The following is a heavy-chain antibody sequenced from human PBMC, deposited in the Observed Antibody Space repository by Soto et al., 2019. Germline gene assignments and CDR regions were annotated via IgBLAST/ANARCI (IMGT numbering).Heavy chain of an antibody. V-gene: IGHV1-69*02. Sequence: QVQVVQSGAEVKKPESSVKVSCKPSGGTFNTYTVNWVRLAPGHGLEWMGRCIPILDMANYAQKFQDRVTITADRSTFTAYMALNSLTSDDTAVYYCAITYCRDNSCPRDFDLWGPGTRVTVSS. CDR2: CIPILDMA. D-gene: IGHD2-21*01. CDR3: AITYCRDNSCPRDFDL. J-gene: IGHJ4*02. CDR1: GGTFNTYT.